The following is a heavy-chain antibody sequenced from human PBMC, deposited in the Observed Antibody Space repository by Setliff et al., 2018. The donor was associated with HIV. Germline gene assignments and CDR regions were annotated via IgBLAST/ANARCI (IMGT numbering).Heavy chain of an antibody. Sequence: GGSLRLSCAVSGLTFSSYWMHWVRQAPGKGLVWVSNINPDGRETNYADSVKGRFTISRDTSRNTLYLQMNSLRADDTAVYYCATAPQRCTGGNCLLLSLNSWGQGTLVTVSS. CDR1: GLTFSSYW. CDR2: INPDGRET. CDR3: ATAPQRCTGGNCLLLSLNS. V-gene: IGHV3-74*01. D-gene: IGHD2-8*02. J-gene: IGHJ4*02.